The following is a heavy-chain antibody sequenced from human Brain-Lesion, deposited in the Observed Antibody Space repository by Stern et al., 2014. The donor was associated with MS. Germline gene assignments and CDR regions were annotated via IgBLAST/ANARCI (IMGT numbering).Heavy chain of an antibody. V-gene: IGHV1-2*02. Sequence: QVQLMQSGAEVTKPGASVKVSCKTSGYIFTGYYIHWVRQAPGQGLEWMAWINPNTGGTTYAQKFHGTVTRSRDTSISTAYVELSSLTSDDTAVYYCARDQRGITIFGVVTDYYYLGMDVWGQGTTVTVSS. D-gene: IGHD3-3*01. CDR1: GYIFTGYY. CDR2: INPNTGGT. J-gene: IGHJ6*02. CDR3: ARDQRGITIFGVVTDYYYLGMDV.